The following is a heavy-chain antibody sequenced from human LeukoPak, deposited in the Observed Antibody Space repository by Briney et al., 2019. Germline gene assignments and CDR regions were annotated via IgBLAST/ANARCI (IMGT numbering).Heavy chain of an antibody. J-gene: IGHJ4*02. D-gene: IGHD2-2*01. CDR3: ARSRYCSSTCCPSGEY. V-gene: IGHV3-21*01. CDR2: ISSNSGYI. CDR1: GFTFSTYS. Sequence: GGSLRLSCAASGFTFSTYSMNWVRQAPGKGLEWVSYISSNSGYIYYADSLKGRFTISRDNAKNSLYLQMNSLRAEDTAVYYCARSRYCSSTCCPSGEYWGQGTLVTVSS.